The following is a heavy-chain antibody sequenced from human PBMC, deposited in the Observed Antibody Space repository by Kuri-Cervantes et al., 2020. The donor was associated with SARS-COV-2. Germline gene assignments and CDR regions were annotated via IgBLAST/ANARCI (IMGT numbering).Heavy chain of an antibody. Sequence: GGSLRLSCAASGFTFSSYSMNWVRQAPGKGLEWVSYISSSSSTIYYADSVKGRFTISRDNAKDPLYLQMNSLRAEDTAVYYCARIASSSGWENFDYWGQGTLVTVSS. D-gene: IGHD6-19*01. V-gene: IGHV3-48*01. CDR2: ISSSSSTI. CDR3: ARIASSSGWENFDY. J-gene: IGHJ4*02. CDR1: GFTFSSYS.